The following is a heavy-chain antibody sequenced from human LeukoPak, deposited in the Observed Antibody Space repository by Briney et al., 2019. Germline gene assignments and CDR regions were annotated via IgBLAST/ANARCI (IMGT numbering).Heavy chain of an antibody. CDR3: ARRTYSSSSSLFDY. D-gene: IGHD6-6*01. J-gene: IGHJ4*02. CDR2: INPNSGGT. V-gene: IGHV1-2*02. CDR1: GYTFTGYY. Sequence: ASVKVSCKASGYTFTGYYIHWVRRAPGQGLEWMGWINPNSGGTNYAQNLQGRFTMTTDTSTSTAYMELRSLRSDDTAFYYCARRTYSSSSSLFDYWGQGTLVTVSS.